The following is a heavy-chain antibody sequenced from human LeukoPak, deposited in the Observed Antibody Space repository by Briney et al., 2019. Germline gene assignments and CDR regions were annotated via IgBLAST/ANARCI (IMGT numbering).Heavy chain of an antibody. CDR2: ISSSSSYI. CDR3: ARDLAGDSSWPRP. CDR1: GFTFSSYW. D-gene: IGHD6-13*01. V-gene: IGHV3-21*01. Sequence: GGSLRLSCAASGFTFSSYWMSWVRQAPGKGLEWVSSISSSSSYIYYADSVKGRFTISRDSAKNSLYLQMNSLRAEDTAAYYCARDLAGDSSWPRPWGQGTLVTVSS. J-gene: IGHJ5*02.